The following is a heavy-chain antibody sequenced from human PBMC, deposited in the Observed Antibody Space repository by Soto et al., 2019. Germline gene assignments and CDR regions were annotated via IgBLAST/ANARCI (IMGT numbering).Heavy chain of an antibody. V-gene: IGHV4-34*02. D-gene: IGHD5-12*01. J-gene: IGHJ4*02. Sequence: QVPLRPWGAGLLKPSETLSLRCAVYGWSLSDFSWSWIRQSPEKGLEWIGEINQGGNTKYNPSLKSRVTISVDTSKNQVSLILTSATAADTAVYRCARGGGNSGYFFDYWGRGTLVTVSS. CDR2: INQGGNT. CDR1: GWSLSDFS. CDR3: ARGGGNSGYFFDY.